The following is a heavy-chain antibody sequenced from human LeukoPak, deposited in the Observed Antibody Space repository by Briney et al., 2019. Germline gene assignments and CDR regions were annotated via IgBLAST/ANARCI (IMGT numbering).Heavy chain of an antibody. CDR2: IYYSGST. J-gene: IGHJ4*02. CDR3: ARISGSYRFDY. V-gene: IGHV4-59*01. CDR1: GGSISSYY. D-gene: IGHD1-26*01. Sequence: SETLSLTCTVSGGSISSYYWSWIRQPPGKGLEWIGYIYYSGSTNYNPSLKSRVTISVDTSKNQFSLKLSSVTAADTAVYYCARISGSYRFDYWGQGTLVTVSS.